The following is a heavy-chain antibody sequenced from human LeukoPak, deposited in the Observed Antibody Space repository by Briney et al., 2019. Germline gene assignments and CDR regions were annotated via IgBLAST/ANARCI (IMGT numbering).Heavy chain of an antibody. CDR3: ARAGGFGELSDLGY. CDR2: IYPGDSDT. CDR1: GSSFTSYW. V-gene: IGHV5-51*01. J-gene: IGHJ4*02. D-gene: IGHD3-10*01. Sequence: GEALEISCKGSGSSFTSYWIGGVRQLAGKGLEWMGIIYPGDSDTRYSTSFQAQVPISAAKSISTAYLQWSSLKASDTAMYYCARAGGFGELSDLGYWGQGTLVTVSS.